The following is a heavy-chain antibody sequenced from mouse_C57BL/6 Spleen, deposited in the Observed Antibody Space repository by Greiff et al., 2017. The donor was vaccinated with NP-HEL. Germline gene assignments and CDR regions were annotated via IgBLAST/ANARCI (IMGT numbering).Heavy chain of an antibody. V-gene: IGHV1-50*01. CDR3: ARRSNYGRYFDY. CDR1: GYTFTSYW. J-gene: IGHJ2*01. Sequence: QVQLQQPGAELVKPGASVKLSCKASGYTFTSYWMQWVKQRPGQGLEWIGEIDPSDSYTNYNQKFKGKATLTVDTSSSTAVMQLSSLTSEDSAVYYCARRSNYGRYFDYWGQGTTLTVSS. CDR2: IDPSDSYT. D-gene: IGHD2-5*01.